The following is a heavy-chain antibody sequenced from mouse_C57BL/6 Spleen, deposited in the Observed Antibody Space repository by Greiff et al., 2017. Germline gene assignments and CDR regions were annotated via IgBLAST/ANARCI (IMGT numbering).Heavy chain of an antibody. CDR3: ARSVPGAY. J-gene: IGHJ3*01. Sequence: QVQLQQSGPELVKPGASVKISCKASGYAFSSSWMNWVKQRPGKGLEWIGRIYPGDGDTNYNGKFKGKATLTADKSSSTAYMQLSSLTSEDSAVYFCARSVPGAYWGQGTLVTVSA. CDR2: IYPGDGDT. CDR1: GYAFSSSW. V-gene: IGHV1-82*01.